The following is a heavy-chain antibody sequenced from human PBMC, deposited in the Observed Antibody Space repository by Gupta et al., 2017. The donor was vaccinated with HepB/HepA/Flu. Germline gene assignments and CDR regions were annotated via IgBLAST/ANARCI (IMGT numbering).Heavy chain of an antibody. CDR2: ISGNSDYI. V-gene: IGHV3-21*01. D-gene: IGHD5-24*01. CDR1: GFTFSDYY. J-gene: IGHJ6*02. Sequence: DVQLVESGGGLVKPGRSLRLSCAASGFTFSDYYMKWVRQAPGKGLEWVSSISGNSDYIHYADSVKGRFTISRDNAKNSVYLDMDSLRAEDTSVYYCAREWHLSYGMDVWGQGTTVTVSS. CDR3: AREWHLSYGMDV.